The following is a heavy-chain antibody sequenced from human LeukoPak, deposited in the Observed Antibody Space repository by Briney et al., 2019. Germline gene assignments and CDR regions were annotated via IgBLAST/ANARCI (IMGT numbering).Heavy chain of an antibody. CDR2: IYYSGST. CDR3: ARTSYYDSSERYFDY. CDR1: CGSISSYY. J-gene: IGHJ4*02. V-gene: IGHV4-59*01. Sequence: PSETLSLTCTVSCGSISSYYWSWIRQPPGKGLEWIGYIYYSGSTNYNPSLKSRVTISVDTSKNQFSLKLSSVTAADTAVYYCARTSYYDSSERYFDYWGQGTLVTVSS. D-gene: IGHD3-22*01.